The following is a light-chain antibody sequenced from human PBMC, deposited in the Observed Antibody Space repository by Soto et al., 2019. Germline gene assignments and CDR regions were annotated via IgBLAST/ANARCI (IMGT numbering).Light chain of an antibody. V-gene: IGKV3-20*01. CDR1: QSVSSSY. J-gene: IGKJ5*01. CDR3: QHFGGTTFT. Sequence: EIVLTQSPGTLSFSPGEGCTLSCRPSQSVSSSYIAWYQQRPGQTPSLLIYGASTRDTGIPDRFSGSGSGTHFTLTISRLEPGDFAVYYCQHFGGTTFTFGQGTRLEIK. CDR2: GAS.